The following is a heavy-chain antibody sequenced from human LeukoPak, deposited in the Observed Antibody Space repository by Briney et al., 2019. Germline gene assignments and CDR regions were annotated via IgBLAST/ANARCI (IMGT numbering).Heavy chain of an antibody. J-gene: IGHJ4*02. CDR1: GYTFTRYA. CDR3: ARDLSREMATTHFDY. Sequence: ASVKVSCKASGYTFTRYAMHWVRQAPGQRLEWMGWINAGDGNTKYSQKFQGRVTMTRDTSTSTVYMELSSLRSEDTAVYYCARDLSREMATTHFDYWGQGTLVTVSS. V-gene: IGHV1-3*01. CDR2: INAGDGNT. D-gene: IGHD5-24*01.